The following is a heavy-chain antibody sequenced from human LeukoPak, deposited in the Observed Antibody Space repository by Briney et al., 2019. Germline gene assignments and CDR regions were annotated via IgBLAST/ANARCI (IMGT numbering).Heavy chain of an antibody. J-gene: IGHJ5*02. CDR3: ARVLYDFWGGYYDWTNNWFDP. Sequence: GGSLRLSCAASGFTFSSYWMHWVRQAPGKGLVWVSRINSDGSSTSYADSAKGRFTISRDNAKNTLYLQMNSLRAEETAVYYCARVLYDFWGGYYDWTNNWFDPWGQGTLVTVSS. CDR2: INSDGSST. D-gene: IGHD3-3*01. V-gene: IGHV3-74*01. CDR1: GFTFSSYW.